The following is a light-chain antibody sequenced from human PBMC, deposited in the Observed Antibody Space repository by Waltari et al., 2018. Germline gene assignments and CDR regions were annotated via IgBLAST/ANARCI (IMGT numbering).Light chain of an antibody. J-gene: IGKJ4*01. CDR2: DAS. V-gene: IGKV3-11*01. Sequence: DIVLTQSTATLSLSTGERATLSCRASQPVSSYLAWYQQKPGQAPRLLIYDASNRATGIPARFSGSGSGTDFTLTISSLEPEDFAVYYCQQRSKSPLAFGGGTKVEIK. CDR1: QPVSSY. CDR3: QQRSKSPLA.